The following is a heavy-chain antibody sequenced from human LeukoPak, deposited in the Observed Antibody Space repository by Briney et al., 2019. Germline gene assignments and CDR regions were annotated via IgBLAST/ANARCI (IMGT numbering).Heavy chain of an antibody. V-gene: IGHV3-21*01. CDR1: GFDFNYYD. D-gene: IGHD3-16*01. Sequence: PGGSLRLSCVASGFDFNYYDMNWFRQAPGKGLEWVSSISSKSSYIDSADSTKGRFTISRDNANNSVFLQMSSLRPEDTAVYYCARRGGLSSGRGFDHWGQGTLVTVSS. CDR3: ARRGGLSSGRGFDH. J-gene: IGHJ4*02. CDR2: ISSKSSYI.